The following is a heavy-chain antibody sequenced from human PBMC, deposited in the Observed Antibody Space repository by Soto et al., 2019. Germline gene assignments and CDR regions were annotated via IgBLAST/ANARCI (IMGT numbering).Heavy chain of an antibody. CDR1: GFTFSNYW. Sequence: EVQLVESGGGLVQPGGSLRLSCAASGFTFSNYWMYWVRQALGKGLVWVSRVNNDGTDTTHADSVKGRFTISRDNAENTLYLQMNSLRAEDTAVYYCARGGLQHALDVWGQGSTLTVSS. D-gene: IGHD6-13*01. V-gene: IGHV3-74*03. CDR3: ARGGLQHALDV. CDR2: VNNDGTDT. J-gene: IGHJ6*02.